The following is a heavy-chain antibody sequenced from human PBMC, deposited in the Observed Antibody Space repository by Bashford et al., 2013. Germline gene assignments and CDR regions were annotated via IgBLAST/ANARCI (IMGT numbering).Heavy chain of an antibody. D-gene: IGHD4-17*01. CDR2: ISSDGNDK. CDR3: AKANGDNANYFDY. CDR1: GFTFSSYG. J-gene: IGHJ4*02. V-gene: IGHV3-30*18. Sequence: GGPLRLSCAASGFTFSSYGIHWVRQAPGKGLEWVAFISSDGNDKYFGDSVQGRFTISRDNSKNTLYLHSLRPEDTGVYYCAKANGDNANYFDYWGQGTLVTVSS.